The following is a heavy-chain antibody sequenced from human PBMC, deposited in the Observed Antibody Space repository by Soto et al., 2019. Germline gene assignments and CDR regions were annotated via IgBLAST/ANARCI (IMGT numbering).Heavy chain of an antibody. V-gene: IGHV1-18*01. J-gene: IGHJ6*02. CDR1: GYTFTSYG. Sequence: AASVKVSCKASGYTFTSYGISWVRQAPGQGLEWMGWISAYNGNTNYAQKLQGRVTMTTDTSTSTAYMELRSLRSDDTAVYYCARGGGATIWPSYGMDVWGQGTTVTVSS. D-gene: IGHD1-26*01. CDR2: ISAYNGNT. CDR3: ARGGGATIWPSYGMDV.